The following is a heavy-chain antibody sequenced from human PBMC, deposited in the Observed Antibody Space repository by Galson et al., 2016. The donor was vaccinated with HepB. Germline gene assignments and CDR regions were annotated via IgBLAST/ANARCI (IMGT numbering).Heavy chain of an antibody. J-gene: IGHJ2*01. D-gene: IGHD1-26*01. CDR1: GFSLYTGKMG. V-gene: IGHV2-5*02. CDR2: IFWDDDK. CDR3: ARATPGTPWYFEL. Sequence: PALVKPTQTLTLTCTFSGFSLYTGKMGVGWIRQPPGKALEWLALIFWDDDKRFSPSLKSRLTITKDTSKNQVVLTMTNMGPMDTATYYCARATPGTPWYFELWGRGTLVTVSS.